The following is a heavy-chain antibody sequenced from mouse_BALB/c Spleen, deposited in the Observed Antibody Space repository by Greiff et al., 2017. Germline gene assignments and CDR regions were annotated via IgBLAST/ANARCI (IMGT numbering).Heavy chain of an antibody. CDR2: ISYSGST. V-gene: IGHV3-2*02. J-gene: IGHJ2*01. CDR3: ARAYYFDY. CDR1: GYSITSDYA. Sequence: VQLKESGPGLVKPSQSLSLTCTVTGYSITSDYAWNWIRQFPGNKLEWMGYISYSGSTSYNPSLKSRISITRDTSKNQFCLQLNSVTTEDTATYYCARAYYFDYWGQGTTLTVSS.